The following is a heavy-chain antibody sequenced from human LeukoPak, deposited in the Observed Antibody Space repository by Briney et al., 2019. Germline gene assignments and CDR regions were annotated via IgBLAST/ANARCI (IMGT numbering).Heavy chain of an antibody. Sequence: PSETLSLTCTVSGGSISSSSYYWGWIRQPPGKGLEWIGSIYYSGSTYYNPSLKSRVTISVDTSKNQFSLKLSSVTAADTAVYYCARGLRYFDWSSTTRGNWFDPWGQGTLVTVSS. CDR1: GGSISSSSYY. CDR3: ARGLRYFDWSSTTRGNWFDP. CDR2: IYYSGST. D-gene: IGHD3-9*01. J-gene: IGHJ5*02. V-gene: IGHV4-39*07.